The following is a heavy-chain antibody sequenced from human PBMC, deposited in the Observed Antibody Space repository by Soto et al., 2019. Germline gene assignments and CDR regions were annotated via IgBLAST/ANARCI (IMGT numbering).Heavy chain of an antibody. J-gene: IGHJ4*02. D-gene: IGHD1-1*01. CDR3: VRGDDRVD. Sequence: GGSLRLSCVGSGFIFSSFTMTWVRQAPGMGLQYLASISKSSSLIYYADSVRGRFIISRDNSKGSVFLQMYSLRAEDTAMYYCVRGDDRVDWGQGTLVTVSS. CDR1: GFIFSSFT. CDR2: ISKSSSLI. V-gene: IGHV3-21*01.